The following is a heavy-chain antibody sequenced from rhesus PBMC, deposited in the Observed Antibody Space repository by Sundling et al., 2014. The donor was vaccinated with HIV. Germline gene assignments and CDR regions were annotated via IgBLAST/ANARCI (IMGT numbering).Heavy chain of an antibody. CDR1: GGSFSGFF. Sequence: QVQLQESGPGLVKPSETLSLTCGVSGGSFSGFFWGWVRPAPTGRGRGVDWGVSVVLLGEPDHNPSLKSRVTVSADTSKNQFSLKLNSVTAADTAVYYCARRRLVQFFDYWGQGVLVIVSS. D-gene: IGHD6-31*01. J-gene: IGHJ4*01. V-gene: IGHV4-165*01. CDR2: SVVLLGEP. CDR3: ARRRLVQFFDY.